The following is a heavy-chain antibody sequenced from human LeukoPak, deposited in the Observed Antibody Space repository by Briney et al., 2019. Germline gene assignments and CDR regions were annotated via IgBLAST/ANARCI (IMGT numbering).Heavy chain of an antibody. CDR2: ISGRGGST. Sequence: GGSLRLSCAASGFTFSSYAMSWVRQAPGKGLEWVSAISGRGGSTYYADSVKGRFTISRDNSRDTLYLQMNSLRAEDTAVYYCAKGYYDYVWGSYYFDYWGQGTLVTVSS. CDR3: AKGYYDYVWGSYYFDY. CDR1: GFTFSSYA. J-gene: IGHJ4*02. D-gene: IGHD3-16*01. V-gene: IGHV3-23*01.